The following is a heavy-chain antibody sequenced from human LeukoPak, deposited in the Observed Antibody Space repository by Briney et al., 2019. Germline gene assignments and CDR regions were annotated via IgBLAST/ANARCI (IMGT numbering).Heavy chain of an antibody. CDR1: GGYISSYS. CDR2: IYYSGST. CDR3: ARGNYDYVWGSSV. J-gene: IGHJ4*02. D-gene: IGHD3-16*01. V-gene: IGHV4-59*01. Sequence: SETLSLTCTVSGGYISSYSWSWIRQPPGKGLEWIGYIYYSGSTNYNPSLKSRVTISVDTSKNQFSLKLRSVTAADTAVYYCARGNYDYVWGSSVWGQGTLVTVSS.